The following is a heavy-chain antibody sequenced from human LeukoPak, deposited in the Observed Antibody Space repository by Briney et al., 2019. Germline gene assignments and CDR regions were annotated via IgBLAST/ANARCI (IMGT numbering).Heavy chain of an antibody. CDR2: ISAYNGNT. CDR1: GYTFTSYG. CDR3: ARDPGCSSTSCYITAWSDP. D-gene: IGHD2-2*02. J-gene: IGHJ5*02. V-gene: IGHV1-18*01. Sequence: ASVKVSCKASGYTFTSYGISWVRQAPGQGLEWMGWISAYNGNTNYAQKLQGRVTMTTDTSTSTAYMELRSLRSDDTAVYYCARDPGCSSTSCYITAWSDPWGQGTLVTVSS.